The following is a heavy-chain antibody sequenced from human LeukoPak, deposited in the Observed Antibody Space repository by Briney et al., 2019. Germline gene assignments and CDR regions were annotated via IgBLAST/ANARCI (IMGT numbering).Heavy chain of an antibody. CDR2: ISGSGGTT. D-gene: IGHD1-26*01. J-gene: IGHJ4*02. V-gene: IGHV3-23*01. CDR1: GFTFSNYG. Sequence: QPGGSLRLSCAASGFTFSNYGMSWVRQAPGKGLEWVSAISGSGGTTYYADSVKGRFTVSRNNAKTSLYLQMDSLRAEDTAVYYCARVFSGTYLNYHHFDYWGQGTLVTVSS. CDR3: ARVFSGTYLNYHHFDY.